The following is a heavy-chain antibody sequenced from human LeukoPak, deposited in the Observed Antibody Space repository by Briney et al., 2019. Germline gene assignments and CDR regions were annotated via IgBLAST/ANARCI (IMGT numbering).Heavy chain of an antibody. D-gene: IGHD6-13*01. CDR2: IYHSGST. Sequence: SETLSLTCDVSGYSITSGYFWGWIRQPPGKGLEWIGSIYHSGSTYYNPPLKSRVTISVDTSKNQFSLKLSSVTAADTAVYYCARVSKSSSWYRGWFDPWGQGTLVTVSS. CDR3: ARVSKSSSWYRGWFDP. CDR1: GYSITSGYF. V-gene: IGHV4-38-2*01. J-gene: IGHJ5*02.